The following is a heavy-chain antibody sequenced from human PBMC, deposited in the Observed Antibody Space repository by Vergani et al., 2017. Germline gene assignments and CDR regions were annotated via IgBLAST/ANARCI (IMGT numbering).Heavy chain of an antibody. CDR3: ARGGPGSSGWSPCDY. Sequence: EVQLVESGGGLVQPGGSLRLSCAASGFTFSSYDMHWVRQATGKGLEWVSAIGTAGDTYYPGSVKGRFTISRENAKNSLYLQMNSLRAGDTAVSYCARGGPGSSGWSPCDYWGQGTLVTVSS. D-gene: IGHD6-19*01. J-gene: IGHJ4*02. CDR1: GFTFSSYD. V-gene: IGHV3-13*01. CDR2: IGTAGDT.